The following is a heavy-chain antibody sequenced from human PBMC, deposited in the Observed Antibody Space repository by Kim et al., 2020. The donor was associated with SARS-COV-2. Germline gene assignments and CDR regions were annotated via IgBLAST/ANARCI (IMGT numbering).Heavy chain of an antibody. V-gene: IGHV4-59*01. CDR2: IYYSGST. D-gene: IGHD6-13*01. J-gene: IGHJ3*02. Sequence: SETLSLTCTVSGGSISSYYWSWIRQPPGKGLEWIGYIYYSGSTNYNPSLKSRVTISVDTSKNQFSLKLSSVTAADTAVYYCARAPMPRWGSWYDTAHDAFDIWGQGTMVTVSS. CDR3: ARAPMPRWGSWYDTAHDAFDI. CDR1: GGSISSYY.